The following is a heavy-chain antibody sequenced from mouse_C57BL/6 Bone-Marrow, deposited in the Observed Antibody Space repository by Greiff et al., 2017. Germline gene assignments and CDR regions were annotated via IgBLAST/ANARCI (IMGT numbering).Heavy chain of an antibody. CDR2: IDPSDSYT. Sequence: QVQLQQPGAELVMPGASVKLSCKASGYTFTSYWMPWVKQRPGQGLEWIGEIDPSDSYTNYNQKFKGKSTLTVDKSSSTAYMQLSSLTSEDSAVYYCARGGSNYGYFDVWGTGTTVTVAS. D-gene: IGHD2-5*01. V-gene: IGHV1-69*01. J-gene: IGHJ1*03. CDR1: GYTFTSYW. CDR3: ARGGSNYGYFDV.